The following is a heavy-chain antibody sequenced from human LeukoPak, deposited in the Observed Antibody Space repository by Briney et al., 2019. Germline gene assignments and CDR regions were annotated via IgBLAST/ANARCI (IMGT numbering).Heavy chain of an antibody. J-gene: IGHJ5*02. D-gene: IGHD6-13*01. Sequence: ASVKVSCKASGYTFSTYPMNWVRQAPGQGLEWMGRINPNSGGTNYAQKFQGRVTMTRDTSISTAYMELSRLRSDDTSVYYCARNIAAAGIGFDPWGQGTLVTVSS. CDR1: GYTFSTYP. CDR3: ARNIAAAGIGFDP. CDR2: INPNSGGT. V-gene: IGHV1-2*06.